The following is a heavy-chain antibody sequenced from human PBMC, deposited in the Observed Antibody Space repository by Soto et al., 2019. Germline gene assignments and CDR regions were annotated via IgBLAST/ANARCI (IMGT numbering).Heavy chain of an antibody. CDR3: ARAIGWFGELLGGYYFDY. D-gene: IGHD3-10*01. J-gene: IGHJ4*02. CDR2: IYHSGST. CDR1: GGSISSGGYS. Sequence: QLQLQESGSGLVKPSQTLSLTCAVSGGSISSGGYSWSWIRQPPGKGLEWIGYIYHSGSTYYNPSRNSRVXXXVXRSKNQFSLKLCSVTAADTAVYYCARAIGWFGELLGGYYFDYWGQGTLVTVSS. V-gene: IGHV4-30-2*01.